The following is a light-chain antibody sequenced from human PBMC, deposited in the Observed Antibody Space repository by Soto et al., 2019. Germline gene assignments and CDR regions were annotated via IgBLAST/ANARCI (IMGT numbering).Light chain of an antibody. CDR1: QSVGTY. Sequence: EIVLTQSPATLSLSPGERATFSCRASQSVGTYLGWYQQKPGQAPRLLIYDASNRATGIPARFSGSGSGTDFTLSISSLEPEDFAVYCCQQRYTWPPYTFAQGTKLEIK. J-gene: IGKJ2*01. CDR3: QQRYTWPPYT. CDR2: DAS. V-gene: IGKV3-11*01.